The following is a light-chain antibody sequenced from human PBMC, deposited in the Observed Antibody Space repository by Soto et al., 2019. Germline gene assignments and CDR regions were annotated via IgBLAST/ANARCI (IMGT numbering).Light chain of an antibody. CDR3: SSYTSSSTPQV. CDR2: DVS. J-gene: IGLJ3*02. Sequence: QSALTQPASVSGSPGQSITISCTGTSSDVGGYNYVSWYQQHPGKAPKLMIYDVSNRPSGVSNRFSGSKSGNTASLTISGLQAEDEADYYCSSYTSSSTPQVFVGGTKLTVL. CDR1: SSDVGGYNY. V-gene: IGLV2-14*01.